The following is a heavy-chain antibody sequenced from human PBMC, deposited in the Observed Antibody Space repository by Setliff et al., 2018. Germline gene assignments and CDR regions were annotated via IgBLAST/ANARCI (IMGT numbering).Heavy chain of an antibody. CDR2: ITPIFETA. CDR1: GGTFSGYA. CDR3: ARINFYVSSGHYYAPDY. V-gene: IGHV1-69*06. Sequence: SVKVSCKASGGTFSGYAFSWVRQAPGQGPEWMGGITPIFETAHYAEKFRDRLTITADKSTSTAYMELRSLRSDDSAVYYCARINFYVSSGHYYAPDYWGQGTLVTVSS. J-gene: IGHJ4*02. D-gene: IGHD3-22*01.